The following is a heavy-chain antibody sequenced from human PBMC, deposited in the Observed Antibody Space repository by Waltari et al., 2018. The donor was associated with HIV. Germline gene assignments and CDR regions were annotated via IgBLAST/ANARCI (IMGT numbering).Heavy chain of an antibody. J-gene: IGHJ6*02. D-gene: IGHD3-10*01. Sequence: QVQLVQSGAEVKKPGASVTVSCKACGYTFSIYDINWVRQAPGQGLEWMGWMNPNSGQTGYAQKFQDRVTMTRNTATSTASLELSSLRSEDTAVYYCATALGTYGLYQYHGLNVWGQGTTVTVS. V-gene: IGHV1-8*02. CDR1: GYTFSIYD. CDR3: ATALGTYGLYQYHGLNV. CDR2: MNPNSGQT.